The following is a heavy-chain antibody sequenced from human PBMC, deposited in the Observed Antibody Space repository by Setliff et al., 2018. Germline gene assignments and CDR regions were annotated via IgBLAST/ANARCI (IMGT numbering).Heavy chain of an antibody. Sequence: SETLSLTCTVSGGSISSHYWSWIRQPPGKGLEWIGYIYYSGSTNYNVSLKSRVSISVDTSKNQLSLTLSSVTAADTAVYYCVREGYSEYFQDWGRGTLVTVSS. V-gene: IGHV4-59*11. D-gene: IGHD1-1*01. CDR2: IYYSGST. J-gene: IGHJ1*01. CDR3: VREGYSEYFQD. CDR1: GGSISSHY.